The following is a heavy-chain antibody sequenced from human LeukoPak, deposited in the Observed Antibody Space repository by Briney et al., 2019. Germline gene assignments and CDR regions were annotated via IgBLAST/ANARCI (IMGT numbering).Heavy chain of an antibody. V-gene: IGHV1-18*01. CDR1: GYTFTFYG. Sequence: GSVKVSCKASGYTFTFYGISWVRQAPGQGLEWMGWISAYNGNTNYAQKLQGRVTMTTDTSTSTAYMELRSLRSDDTAVYYCARSRQWLVQDAFDIWGQGTMVTVSS. D-gene: IGHD6-19*01. J-gene: IGHJ3*02. CDR3: ARSRQWLVQDAFDI. CDR2: ISAYNGNT.